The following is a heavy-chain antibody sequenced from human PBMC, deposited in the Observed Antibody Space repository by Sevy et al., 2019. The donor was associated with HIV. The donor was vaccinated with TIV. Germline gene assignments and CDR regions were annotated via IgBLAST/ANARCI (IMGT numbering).Heavy chain of an antibody. CDR2: IVVGSGNT. V-gene: IGHV1-58*01. CDR1: GFTFTSSA. CDR3: AAGRKPTIFGVVIKPPDYYYYGMDV. J-gene: IGHJ6*02. Sequence: ASVKVSCKASGFTFTSSAVQWVRQARGQRLEWIGWIVVGSGNTNYAQKFQERVTITRDMSTSTAYMALSSLRSQVTAVFYCAAGRKPTIFGVVIKPPDYYYYGMDVWGQGTTVTVSS. D-gene: IGHD3-3*01.